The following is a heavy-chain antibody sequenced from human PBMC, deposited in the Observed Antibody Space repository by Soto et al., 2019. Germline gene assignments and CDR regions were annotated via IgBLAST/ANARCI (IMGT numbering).Heavy chain of an antibody. Sequence: GESLKISCQGSGYTFTSYWVAWVRQMPGKGLEWMGIIYPGGSDTTYSPSFQGQVTISADKSISTAYLQWSSLKAPDTAMYYCAKTSKYYYDSSGSLDYWGQGTLVTVSS. J-gene: IGHJ4*02. CDR1: GYTFTSYW. D-gene: IGHD3-22*01. CDR3: AKTSKYYYDSSGSLDY. V-gene: IGHV5-51*01. CDR2: IYPGGSDT.